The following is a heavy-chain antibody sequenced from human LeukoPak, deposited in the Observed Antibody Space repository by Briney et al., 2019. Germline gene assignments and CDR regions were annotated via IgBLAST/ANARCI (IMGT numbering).Heavy chain of an antibody. V-gene: IGHV4-39*02. Sequence: SETLSLTCTVSGGSISSSDYYWGWIRQPPGKGLEWIGNIYYDGRTYYNPSLKSRVTISVYTSNNQFSLKLSSVTAADTAVYYCARDRSAGYSYGYSYYYYMDVWGKGTTVTVSS. CDR3: ARDRSAGYSYGYSYYYYMDV. CDR1: GGSISSSDYY. J-gene: IGHJ6*03. CDR2: IYYDGRT. D-gene: IGHD5-18*01.